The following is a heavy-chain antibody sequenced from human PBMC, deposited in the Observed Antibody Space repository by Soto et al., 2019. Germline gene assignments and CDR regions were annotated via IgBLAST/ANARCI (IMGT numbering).Heavy chain of an antibody. Sequence: EVQLVESGGGLVQPGGSLRLSCAASGFIFSSYCMSWGRQAPGKGLEWVATIKQDGSEKYYVGSVKGRFTISRDNAKNSLYLQVNSLRAEDTAVYYCARAVAGRAFDYWGQGTLATVSS. CDR3: ARAVAGRAFDY. J-gene: IGHJ4*02. D-gene: IGHD6-19*01. CDR2: IKQDGSEK. CDR1: GFIFSSYC. V-gene: IGHV3-7*04.